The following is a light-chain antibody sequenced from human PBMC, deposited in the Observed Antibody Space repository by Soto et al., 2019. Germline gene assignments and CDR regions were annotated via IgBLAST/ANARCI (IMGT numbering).Light chain of an antibody. V-gene: IGLV4-60*02. CDR3: ETWDSNTHTV. J-gene: IGLJ3*02. Sequence: QLVLTQSSSASASLGSSVKLTCTLSSGHSSYIIAWHQQQPGKAPRYLMKLEGSGSYNKGSGVPDRFSGSSYGADRYLTISNLQFEDEADYYCETWDSNTHTVFGGGTQLTVL. CDR1: SGHSSYI. CDR2: LEGSGSY.